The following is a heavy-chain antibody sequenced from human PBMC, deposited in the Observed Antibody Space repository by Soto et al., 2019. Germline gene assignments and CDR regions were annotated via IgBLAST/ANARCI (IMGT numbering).Heavy chain of an antibody. CDR3: AKDLRGTTVTNDY. CDR1: GFTFSSYG. J-gene: IGHJ4*02. Sequence: QVQLVESGGGVVQPGRSLRLSCAASGFTFSSYGMHWVRQAPGKGLEWVAVISYDGSNKYYADSVKGRFTISRDNSKNTLYLQMNSLRAEDTAVYYCAKDLRGTTVTNDYWGQGTLVTVSS. D-gene: IGHD4-4*01. V-gene: IGHV3-30*18. CDR2: ISYDGSNK.